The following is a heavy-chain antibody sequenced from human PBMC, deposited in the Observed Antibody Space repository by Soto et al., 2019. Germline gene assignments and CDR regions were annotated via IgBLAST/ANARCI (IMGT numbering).Heavy chain of an antibody. J-gene: IGHJ4*02. V-gene: IGHV1-3*01. D-gene: IGHD3-22*01. Sequence: ASVKVAYKASGYTFTSYAMHSVRQAPGQRLEWMGWINAGNGNTKYSQKFQGRVTITRDISASTAYMELSSLRSEDTAVYYCANSGYPPADLDYWGQGILVTVSS. CDR2: INAGNGNT. CDR3: ANSGYPPADLDY. CDR1: GYTFTSYA.